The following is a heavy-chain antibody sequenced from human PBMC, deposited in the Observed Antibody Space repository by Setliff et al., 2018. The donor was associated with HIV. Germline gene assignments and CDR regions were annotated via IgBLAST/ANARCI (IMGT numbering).Heavy chain of an antibody. CDR3: ARVVPREVAPGGFDI. CDR2: VYMSGKT. V-gene: IGHV4-4*07. CDR1: GVSIDKNY. Sequence: SETLSLTCTVSGVSIDKNYWSWVRRPPGKGLEWIGRVYMSGKTNYSPSLKSRVTMSADTSKNQFSLKLTSVTAADTAVYFCARVVPREVAPGGFDIWGQGTMVTVSS. J-gene: IGHJ3*02. D-gene: IGHD5-12*01.